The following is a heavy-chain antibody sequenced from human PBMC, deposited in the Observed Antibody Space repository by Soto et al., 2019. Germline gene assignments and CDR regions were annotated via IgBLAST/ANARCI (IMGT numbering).Heavy chain of an antibody. CDR3: AGGPLVVLNYFES. CDR1: GGTFRNYP. V-gene: IGHV1-69*02. Sequence: QVQLVQSGTEVKKPGSSVKVSCKASGGTFRNYPINWVRQAPGQGLEWMGSIFPLTDIPDYAQNFQARLTISADKSTSTAYMELSSLTSDDTAMYFCAGGPLVVLNYFESWAQGTLVTVSS. CDR2: IFPLTDIP. J-gene: IGHJ4*02.